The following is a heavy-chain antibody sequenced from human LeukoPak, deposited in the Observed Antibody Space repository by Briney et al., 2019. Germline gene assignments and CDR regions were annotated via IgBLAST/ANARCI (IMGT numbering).Heavy chain of an antibody. V-gene: IGHV1-8*01. CDR3: ARGRKRNCSGGSCYRFDP. J-gene: IGHJ5*02. Sequence: ASVKVSCKASGYTFTSYDINWVRQATGQGLEWMGWMNPNSGNTGYAQKFQGRVTMNRNTSISTAYMELSSLRSEDTAVYYCARGRKRNCSGGSCYRFDPWGQGTLVTVSS. CDR2: MNPNSGNT. CDR1: GYTFTSYD. D-gene: IGHD2-15*01.